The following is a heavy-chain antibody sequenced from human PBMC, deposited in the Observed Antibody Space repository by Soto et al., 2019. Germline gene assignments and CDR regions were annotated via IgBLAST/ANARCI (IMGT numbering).Heavy chain of an antibody. D-gene: IGHD2-15*01. CDR3: ARAALGYCSGGSCYSAAYNWFDP. CDR1: GYTFTSYG. CDR2: ISAYNGNT. J-gene: IGHJ5*02. V-gene: IGHV1-18*01. Sequence: ASVKVSCKASGYTFTSYGISWVRQAPGQGLEWMGWISAYNGNTNYAQKLQGRVTMTTDTSTSTAYMELRSLRSDDTAVHYCARAALGYCSGGSCYSAAYNWFDPWGQGTLVTVSS.